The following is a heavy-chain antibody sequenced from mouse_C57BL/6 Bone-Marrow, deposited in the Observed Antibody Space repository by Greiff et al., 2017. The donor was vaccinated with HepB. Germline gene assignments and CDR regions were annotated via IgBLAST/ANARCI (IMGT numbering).Heavy chain of an antibody. CDR1: GYTFTDYE. J-gene: IGHJ2*01. CDR2: IDPETGGT. D-gene: IGHD2-3*01. V-gene: IGHV1-15*01. CDR3: TRSGLLNKGYYFDY. Sequence: SGAELVRPGASVTLSCKASGYTFTDYEMHWVKQTPVHGLEWIGAIDPETGGTAYNQKFKGKAILTADKSSSTAYMELRSLTSEDSAVYYCTRSGLLNKGYYFDYWGQGTTLTVSS.